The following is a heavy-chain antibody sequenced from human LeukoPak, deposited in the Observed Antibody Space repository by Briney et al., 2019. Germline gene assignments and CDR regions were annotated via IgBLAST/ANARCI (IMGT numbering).Heavy chain of an antibody. D-gene: IGHD3-22*01. CDR3: ARSPHYGSSGLNY. CDR2: IYYSGST. V-gene: IGHV4-59*08. Sequence: SETLSLTCTVSGGSISSYYWSWIRQPPGKGLEWIGYIYYSGSTNYNPSLKSRVTISVDTSKNQFSLKLSSVTAADTAVYYCARSPHYGSSGLNYWGQGTLVTVSS. CDR1: GGSISSYY. J-gene: IGHJ4*02.